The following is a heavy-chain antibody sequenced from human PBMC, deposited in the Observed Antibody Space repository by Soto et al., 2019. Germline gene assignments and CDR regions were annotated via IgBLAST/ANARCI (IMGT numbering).Heavy chain of an antibody. CDR1: GGSFSCYY. Sequence: SETLSLTCAVYGGSFSCYYWSWIRQPPGKGLEWIGEINHSGSTNYNPSLKSRVTISVDTSKNQFSLKLSSVTAADTAVYYCASGKYGMDVWGQGTTVTVSS. CDR3: ASGKYGMDV. J-gene: IGHJ6*02. V-gene: IGHV4-34*01. CDR2: INHSGST.